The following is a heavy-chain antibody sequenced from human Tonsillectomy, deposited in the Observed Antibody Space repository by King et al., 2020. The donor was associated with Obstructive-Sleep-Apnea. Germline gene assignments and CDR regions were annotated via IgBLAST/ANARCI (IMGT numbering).Heavy chain of an antibody. V-gene: IGHV4-59*01. CDR2: IFHTGST. CDR1: GGSISSYY. CDR3: ARVPSGDYGGYFDY. J-gene: IGHJ4*02. D-gene: IGHD4-17*01. Sequence: VQLQESGPGLVKPSETLSLTCTISGGSISSYYWNWIRQPPGRGLEWIVYIFHTGSTNYIPSLKSRVTISIDTSRNQFSLKLSSVTAADTAVYYCARVPSGDYGGYFDYWGQGTLVTVSS.